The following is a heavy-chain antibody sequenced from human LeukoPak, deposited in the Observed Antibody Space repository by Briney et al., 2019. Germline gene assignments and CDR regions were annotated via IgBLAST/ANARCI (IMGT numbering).Heavy chain of an antibody. CDR2: IYYSGST. D-gene: IGHD3-22*01. CDR3: ARVPYYYDSSGGGNYYYYYMDV. Sequence: SETLSLTCTVSGGSISSYYWSWLRQPPGKGLEWLGYIYYSGSTNYNPSLKSRVTISVDTSKNQFPLKLSSVTAADTAVYYCARVPYYYDSSGGGNYYYYYMDVWGKGTTVTVSS. CDR1: GGSISSYY. V-gene: IGHV4-59*01. J-gene: IGHJ6*03.